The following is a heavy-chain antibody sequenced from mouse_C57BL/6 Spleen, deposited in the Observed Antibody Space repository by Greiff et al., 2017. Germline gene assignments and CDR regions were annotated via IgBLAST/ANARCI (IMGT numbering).Heavy chain of an antibody. CDR3: ARVYYGYEDAMDY. CDR1: GFTFSDYY. V-gene: IGHV5-16*01. D-gene: IGHD2-2*01. Sequence: EVQRVESEGGLVQPGSSMKLSCTASGFTFSDYYMAWVRQVPEKGLEWVANINYDGSSTYYLDSLKSRFIISRDNAKNILYLQMSSLKSEDTATYYCARVYYGYEDAMDYWGQGTSVTVSS. J-gene: IGHJ4*01. CDR2: INYDGSST.